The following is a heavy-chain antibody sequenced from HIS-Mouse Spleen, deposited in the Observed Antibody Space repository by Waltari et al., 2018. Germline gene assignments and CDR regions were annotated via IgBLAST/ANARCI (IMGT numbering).Heavy chain of an antibody. V-gene: IGHV3-33*06. J-gene: IGHJ4*02. D-gene: IGHD4-4*01. CDR1: GFTFSSYG. Sequence: QVQLVESGGGVVQPGRSLRLSCAASGFTFSSYGMHWVRQAPGKGLEWVAVRWYDGSNKYYADSVKGRFTISRDNSKNTLYLQMNSLRAEDTAVYYCAKSVTCDYWGQGTLVTVSS. CDR2: RWYDGSNK. CDR3: AKSVTCDY.